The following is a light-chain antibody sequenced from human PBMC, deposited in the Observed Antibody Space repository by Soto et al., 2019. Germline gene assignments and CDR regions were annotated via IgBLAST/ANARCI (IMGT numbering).Light chain of an antibody. CDR2: EVS. V-gene: IGLV2-14*01. CDR3: SSYANSNTLVI. CDR1: SNDVGDYNF. Sequence: SALTQPASVSGSPGQSITISCTGTSNDVGDYNFVSWYRQDPGEAPKLIIYEVSNRPSGVSNRFSGSKSGNTASLTISGLQAEDEADYYCSSYANSNTLVIFGGGTKLTVL. J-gene: IGLJ2*01.